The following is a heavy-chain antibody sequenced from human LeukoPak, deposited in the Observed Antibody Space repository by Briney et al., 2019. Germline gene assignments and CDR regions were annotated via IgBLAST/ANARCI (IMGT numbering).Heavy chain of an antibody. J-gene: IGHJ4*02. D-gene: IGHD1-14*01. V-gene: IGHV4-34*12. CDR3: ARRNRGQPLNF. CDR1: GGSFSGYY. Sequence: PSETLSLTCAVYGGSFSGYYYNWIRQPPGKGLEWIGEIVQSGDTNYSPSLKSRVTISVDTSNNQFSLNLTSVTAADTAVYYCARRNRGQPLNFWGQGTLVTVSS. CDR2: IVQSGDT.